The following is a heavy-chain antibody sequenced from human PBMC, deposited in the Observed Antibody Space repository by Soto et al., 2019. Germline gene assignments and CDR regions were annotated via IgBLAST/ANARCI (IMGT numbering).Heavy chain of an antibody. CDR3: ARVPDR. CDR1: GGSIRSGGYS. Sequence: PSETLSLTCAFSGGSIRSGGYSWSWIRQPPGKGLEWIGYIYHSGSTYYNPSLKSRVTISVDRSKNQFSLKLGSVTAADTAVYYCARVPDRWGQGTLVTVSS. V-gene: IGHV4-30-2*01. D-gene: IGHD2-2*01. J-gene: IGHJ5*02. CDR2: IYHSGST.